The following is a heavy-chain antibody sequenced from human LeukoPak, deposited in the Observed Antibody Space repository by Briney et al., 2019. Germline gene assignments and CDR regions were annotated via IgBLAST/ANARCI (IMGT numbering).Heavy chain of an antibody. CDR3: ARQARSLETRIPYFDY. D-gene: IGHD3-3*01. Sequence: GGSLRLSCAASGFTFSNYAMSWVRQAPGKGLEWVSYISSGGETIYYADSVKGRFTISRDNAKNSLYLQMNSLSAEDTAVYYCARQARSLETRIPYFDYWGQGTLVTVSS. CDR1: GFTFSNYA. CDR2: ISSGGETI. J-gene: IGHJ4*02. V-gene: IGHV3-48*03.